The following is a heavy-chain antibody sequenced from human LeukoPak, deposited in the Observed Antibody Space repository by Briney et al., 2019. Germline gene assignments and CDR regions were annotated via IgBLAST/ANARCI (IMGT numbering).Heavy chain of an antibody. D-gene: IGHD6-19*01. J-gene: IGHJ5*02. CDR2: IYYSGTT. CDR1: GRSVSSKSHY. Sequence: SETLSLTCTVSGRSVSSKSHYWSWIRQPPGRGLEGFGYIYYSGTTKYNPSLKRRLTIPIDTSKNQFSLKLSSVTAADTAVYYCARAIPGYSSAWFSNWFDPWGQGTLVTVSS. V-gene: IGHV4-61*01. CDR3: ARAIPGYSSAWFSNWFDP.